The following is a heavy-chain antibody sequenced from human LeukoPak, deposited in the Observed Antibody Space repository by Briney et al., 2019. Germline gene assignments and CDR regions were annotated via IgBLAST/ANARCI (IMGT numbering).Heavy chain of an antibody. Sequence: ASVKVSCKASGYTFTGYYMHWVRQAPGQGLEWMGRINPNSGGTNYAQKFQGRVTMTRDTSISTAYMELNRLRSDDTAVYYCARDTRPDRDFDYWGQGTLVTVSS. J-gene: IGHJ4*02. CDR2: INPNSGGT. D-gene: IGHD6-6*01. CDR3: ARDTRPDRDFDY. V-gene: IGHV1-2*06. CDR1: GYTFTGYY.